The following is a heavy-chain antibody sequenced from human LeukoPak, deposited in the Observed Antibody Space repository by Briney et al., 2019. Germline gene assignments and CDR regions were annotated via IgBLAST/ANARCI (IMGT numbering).Heavy chain of an antibody. CDR1: GYSFTSYY. CDR3: ARGGGGTQGDY. Sequence: ASVKVSCKASGYSFTSYYMHWVRQAPGQGLEWMGIINPSGGGTSYAQKFQDRVTMTRDTSTSTVYLELSSLRSEDTAVYYCARGGGGTQGDYWGQGTLVTVAS. V-gene: IGHV1-46*01. CDR2: INPSGGGT. D-gene: IGHD2-15*01. J-gene: IGHJ4*02.